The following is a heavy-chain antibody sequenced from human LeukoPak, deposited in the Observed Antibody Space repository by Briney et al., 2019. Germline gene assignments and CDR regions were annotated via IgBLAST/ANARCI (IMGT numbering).Heavy chain of an antibody. CDR3: ARETDSTLFDY. D-gene: IGHD2-2*01. CDR1: GGSFSGYY. CDR2: INHSGST. Sequence: SETLSLTCAVYGGSFSGYYWSWIRQPPGKGLEWIGEINHSGSTNYNPSLKSQVTISVDTSKNQFSLKLSSVTAADTAVYCARETDSTLFDYWGQGTLVTVSS. V-gene: IGHV4-34*01. J-gene: IGHJ4*02.